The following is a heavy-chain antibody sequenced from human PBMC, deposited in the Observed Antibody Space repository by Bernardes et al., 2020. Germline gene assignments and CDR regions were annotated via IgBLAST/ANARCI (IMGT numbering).Heavy chain of an antibody. CDR1: GGSISSGGYY. J-gene: IGHJ3*02. CDR2: IYYSGST. Sequence: SETLSLTCTVSGGSISSGGYYWSWIRQHPGKGLEWIGYIYYSGSTYYNPSLKSRVTISVDTSKNQFSLKLSSVTAADTAVYYCARGGCGGDCRDAFDIWGQGTMVTVSS. CDR3: ARGGCGGDCRDAFDI. V-gene: IGHV4-31*03. D-gene: IGHD2-21*01.